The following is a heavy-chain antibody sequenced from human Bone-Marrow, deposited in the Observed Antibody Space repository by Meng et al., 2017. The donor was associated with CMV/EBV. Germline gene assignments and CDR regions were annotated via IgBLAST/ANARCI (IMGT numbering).Heavy chain of an antibody. V-gene: IGHV3-53*01. D-gene: IGHD3-3*01. CDR3: TTDYTIFGERIDP. J-gene: IGHJ5*02. CDR2: IYSGGST. Sequence: GESLKISCAASGFTVSSNYMSWVRQAPGKGLEWVSVIYSGGSTYYADSVKGRFTISRDNSKNTLYLQMNSLKTEDTAVYYCTTDYTIFGERIDPWGQGTLVTVSS. CDR1: GFTVSSNY.